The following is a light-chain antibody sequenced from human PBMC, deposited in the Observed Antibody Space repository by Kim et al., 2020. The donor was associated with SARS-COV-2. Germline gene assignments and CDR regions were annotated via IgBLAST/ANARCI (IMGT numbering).Light chain of an antibody. J-gene: IGLJ2*01. CDR1: SSNIGAGYD. CDR2: VNT. CDR3: QSYDSGLSGVV. V-gene: IGLV1-40*01. Sequence: QPVLTQPPSVSGAPGQRVTISCTGSSSNIGAGYDVHWYQHLPGTAPKLLIYVNTNRPSGVPDRFSGSKSGTSASLAITGLQAEDEADYYCQSYDSGLSGVVFGGGTQLTVL.